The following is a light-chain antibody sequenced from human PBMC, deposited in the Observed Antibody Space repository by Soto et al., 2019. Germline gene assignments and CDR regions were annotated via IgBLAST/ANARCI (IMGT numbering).Light chain of an antibody. CDR2: GAS. Sequence: IMMTQSPATLSVSPGEGATLSCRASQSVSSNLAWYQHKPGQAPRLLISGASTRATGIPGRFSGSGSGTEFTLTISNLQSEDFTVYYCQQYNNWYTFGQGTRLEIK. J-gene: IGKJ2*01. CDR1: QSVSSN. CDR3: QQYNNWYT. V-gene: IGKV3-15*01.